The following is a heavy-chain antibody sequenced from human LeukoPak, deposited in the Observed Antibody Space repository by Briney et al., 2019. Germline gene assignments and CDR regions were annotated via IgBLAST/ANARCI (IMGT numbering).Heavy chain of an antibody. Sequence: SETLSLTCTVSGGSISSYYWSWIRQPPGKGLEWIGYIYYSGSTNYNPSLKSRVTISVDTSKNQFSLKLNSVTAADTAVYYCARTGEDTDMVYYFDYXGQGTLXTVSS. V-gene: IGHV4-59*01. CDR3: ARTGEDTDMVYYFDY. J-gene: IGHJ4*02. CDR2: IYYSGST. CDR1: GGSISSYY. D-gene: IGHD5-18*01.